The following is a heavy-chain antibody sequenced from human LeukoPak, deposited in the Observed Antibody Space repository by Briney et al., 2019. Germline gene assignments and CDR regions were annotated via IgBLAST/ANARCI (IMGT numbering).Heavy chain of an antibody. CDR3: AREVVVVAAFDY. J-gene: IGHJ4*02. CDR1: GFTFDDYA. V-gene: IGHV3-7*01. D-gene: IGHD2-15*01. Sequence: GRSLRLSCAASGFTFDDYAMHWVRQAPGKGLEWVANIKQDGSEKYYVDSVKGRFTISRDNAKNSLYLQMNSLRAEDTAVYYCAREVVVVAAFDYWGQGTLVTVSS. CDR2: IKQDGSEK.